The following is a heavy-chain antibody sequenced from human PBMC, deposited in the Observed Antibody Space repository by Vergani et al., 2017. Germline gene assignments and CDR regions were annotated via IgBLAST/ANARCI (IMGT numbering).Heavy chain of an antibody. CDR2: IIPIFGTA. CDR1: GGTFSSYA. J-gene: IGHJ3*02. Sequence: QVQLVQSGAEVKKPGSSVKVSCKASGGTFSSYAISWVRQAPGQGLEWMGGIIPIFGTANYAQKFQGRVTITADESTSTAYMELSSLRSEDTAVYYCARDPADCGGDCYAVRGAFDSWGQGTMVTVSS. D-gene: IGHD2-21*02. CDR3: ARDPADCGGDCYAVRGAFDS. V-gene: IGHV1-69*01.